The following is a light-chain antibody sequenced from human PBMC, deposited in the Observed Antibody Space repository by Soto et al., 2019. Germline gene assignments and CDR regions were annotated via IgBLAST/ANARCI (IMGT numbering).Light chain of an antibody. CDR3: FQHTSIWP. Sequence: DIQMTQSPPSLSASVGDRVTITFRASQDVSNDLGWFHQKPGKAPKRLIFGASNLESGVTSRFSGTGSGTEFILTNTNLQPEDFATYYCFQHTSIWPFGQGTQVDIK. CDR1: QDVSND. J-gene: IGKJ1*01. V-gene: IGKV1-17*02. CDR2: GAS.